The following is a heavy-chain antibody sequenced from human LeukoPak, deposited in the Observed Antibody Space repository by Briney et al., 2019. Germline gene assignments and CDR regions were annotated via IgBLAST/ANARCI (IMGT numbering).Heavy chain of an antibody. J-gene: IGHJ6*02. V-gene: IGHV4-61*01. CDR2: IYYSGST. CDR3: ARDYDILTGFLLVGMDV. CDR1: GGSVSSGSYY. Sequence: SETLSLTCTVSGGSVSSGSYYWSWLRQPPGQGLEWGGDIYYSGSTNYNPSLRIRVTISVATTKNHFYLKISSADAAAASVYYCARDYDILTGFLLVGMDVWGQGTTVTVSS. D-gene: IGHD3-9*01.